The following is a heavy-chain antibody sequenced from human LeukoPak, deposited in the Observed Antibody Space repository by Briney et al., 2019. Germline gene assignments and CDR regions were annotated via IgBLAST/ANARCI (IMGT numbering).Heavy chain of an antibody. Sequence: PSETLSLTCTVSGGSISSGDYYWSWIRQPPGKGLEWIGEINHSGSTNYNPSLKSRVTISVDTSKNQFSLKLSSVTAADTAVYYCARGGHIVVVTANYWYFDLWGRGTLVTVSS. D-gene: IGHD2-21*02. V-gene: IGHV4-30-4*01. CDR1: GGSISSGDYY. J-gene: IGHJ2*01. CDR3: ARGGHIVVVTANYWYFDL. CDR2: INHSGST.